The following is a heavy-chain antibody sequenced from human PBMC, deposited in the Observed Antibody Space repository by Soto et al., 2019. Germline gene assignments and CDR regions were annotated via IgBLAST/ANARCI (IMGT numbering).Heavy chain of an antibody. V-gene: IGHV3-49*03. D-gene: IGHD3-22*01. J-gene: IGHJ3*02. Sequence: PGGSLRLSCTASGFTFGDYAMSWFRQAPGKGLEWVGFIRSKAYGGTTEYAASVKGRFTISRDDSKSIAYLQMNSLKTEDTAVHYCTRARPTTYYYDSSGPGAFDIWGQGTMVTVSS. CDR1: GFTFGDYA. CDR3: TRARPTTYYYDSSGPGAFDI. CDR2: IRSKAYGGTT.